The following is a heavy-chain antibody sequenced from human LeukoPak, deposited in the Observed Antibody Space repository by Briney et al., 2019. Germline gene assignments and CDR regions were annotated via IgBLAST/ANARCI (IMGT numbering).Heavy chain of an antibody. Sequence: ASVKVSCKASGGTFSSYAFNWVRQAPGQGLEWMGGIIPIFGAAKYAQKFQGSVTITADESTSTAYMELSSLRSDDTDVYYCSSPHEYADSDAFDMWGQGTLVTVSS. J-gene: IGHJ3*02. CDR3: SSPHEYADSDAFDM. V-gene: IGHV1-69*13. CDR1: GGTFSSYA. D-gene: IGHD4-17*01. CDR2: IIPIFGAA.